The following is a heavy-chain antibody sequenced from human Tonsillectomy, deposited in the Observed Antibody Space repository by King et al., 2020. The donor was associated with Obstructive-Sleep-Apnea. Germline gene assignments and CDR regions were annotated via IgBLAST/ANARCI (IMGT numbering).Heavy chain of an antibody. D-gene: IGHD3-9*01. J-gene: IGHJ6*02. CDR2: IWYDGSNK. V-gene: IGHV3-33*01. CDR3: ARDSQSYDILTGYYPYYYYYGMDV. CDR1: GFTFSSYG. Sequence: VQLVESGGGVVQPGRSLRLSCAASGFTFSSYGMHWVRQAPGKGLEWVAVIWYDGSNKYYADSVKGRFTISRDNSKNTLYLQMNSLRAEDTAVYYCARDSQSYDILTGYYPYYYYYGMDVWGQGTTVTVSS.